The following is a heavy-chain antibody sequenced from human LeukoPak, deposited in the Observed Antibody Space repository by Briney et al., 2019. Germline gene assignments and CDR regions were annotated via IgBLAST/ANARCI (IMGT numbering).Heavy chain of an antibody. CDR1: GFIFSSYG. Sequence: SGGSLRLSCAASGFIFSSYGMHWVRQAPGKGLEWVAVIWYDGSNKYYADSVKGRFTISRDNSKNTLYLQMNSLRAEDTAVYYCARDSSSGWFDAFDIWGQGTMVTVS. V-gene: IGHV3-33*01. CDR3: ARDSSSGWFDAFDI. D-gene: IGHD6-19*01. J-gene: IGHJ3*02. CDR2: IWYDGSNK.